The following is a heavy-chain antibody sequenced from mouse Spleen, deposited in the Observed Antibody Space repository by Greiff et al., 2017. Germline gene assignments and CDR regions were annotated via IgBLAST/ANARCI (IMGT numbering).Heavy chain of an antibody. Sequence: EVQLQQSGAELVRPGASVKLSCTASGFNIKDDYMHWVKQRPEQGLEWIGWIDPENGDTEYASKFQGKATITADTSSNTAYLQLSSLTSEDTAVYYCTTDRSTMITTGFAYWGQGTLVTVSA. D-gene: IGHD2-4*01. CDR3: TTDRSTMITTGFAY. CDR2: IDPENGDT. CDR1: GFNIKDDY. J-gene: IGHJ3*01. V-gene: IGHV14-4*01.